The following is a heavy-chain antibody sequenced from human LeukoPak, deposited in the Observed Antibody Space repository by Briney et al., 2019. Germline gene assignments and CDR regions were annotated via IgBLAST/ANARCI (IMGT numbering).Heavy chain of an antibody. CDR2: INHSGYT. D-gene: IGHD2/OR15-2a*01. CDR1: GGSFGDFY. CDR3: ARNDYFGINNGMDV. Sequence: PSETLSLTCAVSGGSFGDFYWSWLRQPPGKGLEWIGEINHSGYTNYYPSLKSRVTISVDTSKNQFSLRLSSVTAADTAVYYCARNDYFGINNGMDVWGQGTTVTVS. J-gene: IGHJ6*02. V-gene: IGHV4-34*01.